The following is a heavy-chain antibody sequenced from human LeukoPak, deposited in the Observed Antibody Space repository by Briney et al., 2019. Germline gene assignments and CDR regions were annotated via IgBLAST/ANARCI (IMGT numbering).Heavy chain of an antibody. J-gene: IGHJ4*02. V-gene: IGHV3-20*04. Sequence: GGSLRLSCAASGFTFDDYGMSWVRQAPGKGLEWVSGINWNGGSTGYADSVKGRFTISRDNSKNTLYLQMNSLRAEDTAVYYCAKRVTVTHPVDYWGQGTLVTVSS. CDR3: AKRVTVTHPVDY. CDR2: INWNGGST. D-gene: IGHD4-17*01. CDR1: GFTFDDYG.